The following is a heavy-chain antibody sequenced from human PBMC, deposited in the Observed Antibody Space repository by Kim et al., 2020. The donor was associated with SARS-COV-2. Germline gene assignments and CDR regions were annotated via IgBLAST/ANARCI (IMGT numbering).Heavy chain of an antibody. CDR3: ASSILAYDFWSGTRYG. CDR1: GGSISSSSYY. Sequence: SETLSLTCTVSGGSISSSSYYWGWIRQPPGKGLEWIGSIYYSGSTYYNPSLKSRVTISVDTSKNQFSLKLSSVTAADTAVYYCASSILAYDFWSGTRYG. D-gene: IGHD3-3*01. CDR2: IYYSGST. V-gene: IGHV4-39*01. J-gene: IGHJ6*01.